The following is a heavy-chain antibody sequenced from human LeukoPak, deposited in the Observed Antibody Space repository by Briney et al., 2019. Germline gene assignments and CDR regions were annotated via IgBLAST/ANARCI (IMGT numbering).Heavy chain of an antibody. CDR2: IYPGDSDT. D-gene: IGHD3-3*01. CDR1: GYGFTSYW. CDR3: ARQGPYDFWSGYSFDWFDP. V-gene: IGHV5-51*01. J-gene: IGHJ5*02. Sequence: GESLKISCKGSGYGFTSYWIGWVRQMPGKGLEWTGIIYPGDSDTRYSPSFQGQVTISADKSISTAYLQWSSLKASDTAMYYCARQGPYDFWSGYSFDWFDPWGQGTLVTVSS.